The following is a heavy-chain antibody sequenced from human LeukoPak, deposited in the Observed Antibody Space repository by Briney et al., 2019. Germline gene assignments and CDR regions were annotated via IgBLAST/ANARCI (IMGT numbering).Heavy chain of an antibody. CDR1: GYTFTGYY. CDR3: ARGYLVGLYGGNSEFGY. V-gene: IGHV1-2*02. J-gene: IGHJ4*02. CDR2: INPNSGGT. D-gene: IGHD4-23*01. Sequence: ASVKVSCKASGYTFTGYYMHWVRQAPGQGLEWMGWINPNSGGTNYAQKFQGRVTMTRDTSISTAYMELIRLRSDDTAVYYCARGYLVGLYGGNSEFGYWGQGTLVTVSS.